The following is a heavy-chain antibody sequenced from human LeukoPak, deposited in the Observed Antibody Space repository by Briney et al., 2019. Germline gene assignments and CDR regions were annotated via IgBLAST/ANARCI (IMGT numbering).Heavy chain of an antibody. CDR3: AREYGSGTFD. CDR1: GFTFSSYA. V-gene: IGHV3-9*01. D-gene: IGHD2-2*01. J-gene: IGHJ4*02. Sequence: GGSLRLSCAASGFTFSSYAMSWVRQAPGKGLEWVSGISWHSGSIGYADSVKGRFTISRDNAKNSLYLQMNSLRAEDTAVYFCAREYGSGTFDWGQGTLVTVSS. CDR2: ISWHSGSI.